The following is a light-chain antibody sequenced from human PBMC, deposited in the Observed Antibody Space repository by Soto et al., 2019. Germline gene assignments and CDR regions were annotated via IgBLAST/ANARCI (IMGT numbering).Light chain of an antibody. V-gene: IGKV3-11*01. Sequence: EIVLTQSPATLSLSPGERATLSCRASQSVSSYLAWYQQKPGQAPRLLIYDASNRATGIPARFSGSGSGTDFTLTISSLEPEEFAVYYCQQRSNWRTFGQGTRLES. CDR2: DAS. CDR3: QQRSNWRT. CDR1: QSVSSY. J-gene: IGKJ5*01.